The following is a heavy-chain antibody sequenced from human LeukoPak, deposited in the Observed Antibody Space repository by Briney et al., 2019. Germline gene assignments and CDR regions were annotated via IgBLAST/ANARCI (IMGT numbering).Heavy chain of an antibody. CDR2: VHNSGST. V-gene: IGHV4-59*11. CDR1: GGSISGHC. CDR3: ARDWGWPSGYPYP. D-gene: IGHD3-22*01. Sequence: SETLSLTCSVSGGSISGHCWSWIRQPPGKGLEWIGSVHNSGSTNYNPSLKSRVTISVDTSNDQFSLRLSSVTAADTAVYYCARDWGWPSGYPYPWGQGTLVTVSS. J-gene: IGHJ5*02.